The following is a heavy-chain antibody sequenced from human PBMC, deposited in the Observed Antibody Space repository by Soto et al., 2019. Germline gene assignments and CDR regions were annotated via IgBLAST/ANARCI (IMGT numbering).Heavy chain of an antibody. D-gene: IGHD3-10*01. CDR1: GFIFSSYW. V-gene: IGHV3-7*04. Sequence: EVQLVESGGGLVQPGGSLRLSCSASGFIFSSYWMSWLRQAPGKGLKWVASMNEYGSERYYVDSVKGRFTISRDNAKNSLYLQMNSLRPEDTAVYYCARASGADKEDYWGQGTLVTVSS. CDR3: ARASGADKEDY. CDR2: MNEYGSER. J-gene: IGHJ4*02.